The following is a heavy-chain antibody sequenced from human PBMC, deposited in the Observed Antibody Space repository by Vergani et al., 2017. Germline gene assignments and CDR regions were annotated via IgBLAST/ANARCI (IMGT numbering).Heavy chain of an antibody. CDR3: ARASHCINCYSEGPNGTGYYYMDV. J-gene: IGHJ6*03. Sequence: QVHLNEAGPGLVKPSQTLSLTCTVSGASITSGSFYWSWIRQPAGKGLEWIGRIHASGTKNYNPSLRSRVTLSVDTSKNQLSLKMISMTAADTAVYYCARASHCINCYSEGPNGTGYYYMDVWGKGTTVTVSS. D-gene: IGHD2-21*01. V-gene: IGHV4-61*02. CDR2: IHASGTK. CDR1: GASITSGSFY.